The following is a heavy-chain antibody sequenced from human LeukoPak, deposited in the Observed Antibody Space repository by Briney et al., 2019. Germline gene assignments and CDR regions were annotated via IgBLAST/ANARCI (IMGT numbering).Heavy chain of an antibody. V-gene: IGHV4-34*01. CDR3: ARGHGAARPRYYYYYYMDV. CDR1: GGSISSYF. Sequence: SETLSLTCTVSGGSISSYFWSWIRQPPGKGLEWIGEINHSGSTNYNPSLKSRVTISVDTSKNQFSLKLSSVTAADTAVYYCARGHGAARPRYYYYYYMDVWGKGTTVTVSS. J-gene: IGHJ6*03. D-gene: IGHD6-6*01. CDR2: INHSGST.